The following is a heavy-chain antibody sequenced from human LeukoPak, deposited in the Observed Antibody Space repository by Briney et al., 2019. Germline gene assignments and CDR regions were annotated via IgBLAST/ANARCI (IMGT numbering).Heavy chain of an antibody. V-gene: IGHV4-39*02. D-gene: IGHD2-8*01. Sequence: PSETLSLTCTLSGGSISSSSYYWGCTRQPPGKGLEYIGSIYYSGSAYYNPSLKSRVTMSVDTSKNQFSLKLTSVTAADTAVYYCARENCANGVCYTGGRNWFDPWGQGTLVTVSS. CDR3: ARENCANGVCYTGGRNWFDP. CDR2: IYYSGSA. J-gene: IGHJ5*02. CDR1: GGSISSSSYY.